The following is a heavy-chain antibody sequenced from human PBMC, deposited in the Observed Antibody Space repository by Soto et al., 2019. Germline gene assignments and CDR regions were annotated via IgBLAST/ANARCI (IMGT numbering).Heavy chain of an antibody. V-gene: IGHV5-10-1*01. Sequence: XGSLKISCEGSGYSFTSFWISWVRQMPGKGLEWMGRIDPSDSYTSYSPSFQGHVTISADRSISTAYLQWSSLKASDTAMYYCARLERYTGYELHFDYWGQGTQVTVSS. D-gene: IGHD5-12*01. CDR2: IDPSDSYT. J-gene: IGHJ4*02. CDR3: ARLERYTGYELHFDY. CDR1: GYSFTSFW.